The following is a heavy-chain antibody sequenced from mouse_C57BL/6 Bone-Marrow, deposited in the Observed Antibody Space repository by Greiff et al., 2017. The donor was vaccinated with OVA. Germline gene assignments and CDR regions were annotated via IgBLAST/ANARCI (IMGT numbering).Heavy chain of an antibody. CDR2: IDPSDSYT. D-gene: IGHD1-1*01. CDR3: ARNLYDGSSCYYAMDY. V-gene: IGHV1-59*01. J-gene: IGHJ4*01. Sequence: QVQLQQPGAELVRPGTSVKLSCKASGYTFTSYWMHWVKQRPGQGLEWIGVIDPSDSYTNYNQKFKGKATLTVDTSSSTAYMQLSSLTSEDSAVYYCARNLYDGSSCYYAMDYWGQGTSVTVSS. CDR1: GYTFTSYW.